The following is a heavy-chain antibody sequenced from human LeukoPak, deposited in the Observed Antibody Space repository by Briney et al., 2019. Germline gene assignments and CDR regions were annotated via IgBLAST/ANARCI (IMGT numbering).Heavy chain of an antibody. CDR2: IIPILGVA. CDR1: GGTFSSYA. J-gene: IGHJ3*02. V-gene: IGHV1-69*04. D-gene: IGHD3-10*01. Sequence: SVKVSCKASGGTFSSYAISWVRQAPGQGLEWMGRIIPILGVANYAQKFQGRVTITADKSTSTAYMELSSLRSEDTAVYYCARREVRGSLGAFDIWGQGTMVTVSS. CDR3: ARREVRGSLGAFDI.